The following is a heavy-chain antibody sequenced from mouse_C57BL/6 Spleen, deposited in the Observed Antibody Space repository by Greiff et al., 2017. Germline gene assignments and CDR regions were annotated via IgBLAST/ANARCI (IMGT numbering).Heavy chain of an antibody. V-gene: IGHV5-17*01. CDR1: GFTFSDYG. CDR3: ARDGNYVPFAY. Sequence: EVMLVESGGGLVKPGGSLKLSCAASGFTFSDYGMHWVRQAPEKGLVWVAYISSGSSTIYYADTVKGRFTISRDNAKNTLFLQMTSLRSEDTAMYYCARDGNYVPFAYWGQGTLVTVSA. J-gene: IGHJ3*01. D-gene: IGHD2-1*01. CDR2: ISSGSSTI.